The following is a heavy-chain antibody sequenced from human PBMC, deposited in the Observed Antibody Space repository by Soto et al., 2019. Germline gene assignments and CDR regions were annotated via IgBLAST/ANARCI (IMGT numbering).Heavy chain of an antibody. V-gene: IGHV3-33*01. J-gene: IGHJ3*02. CDR2: IWYDGSNK. CDR3: ARGQDIVVVVAATPDAFDI. CDR1: GFTFSSYG. Sequence: GGSLRLSCAASGFTFSSYGMHWVRQAPGKGLEWVAVIWYDGSNKYYADSVKGRFTISRDNSKNTLYLQMNSLRAEDTAVYYCARGQDIVVVVAATPDAFDIWGQGTMVTVSS. D-gene: IGHD2-15*01.